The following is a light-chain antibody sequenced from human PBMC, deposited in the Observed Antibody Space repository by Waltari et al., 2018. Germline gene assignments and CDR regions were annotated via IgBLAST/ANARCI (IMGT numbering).Light chain of an antibody. J-gene: IGLJ2*01. Sequence: SFELTQPPSVSVSPGQTATIPCSGHELADKFVWWYQQRPGQSPVMVIYLNNRRPSGIPGRFSGSISGSTATLTISGTQDLDEADYYCQTWDSSPVVFGGGTKLTVL. CDR2: LNN. CDR3: QTWDSSPVV. V-gene: IGLV3-1*01. CDR1: ELADKF.